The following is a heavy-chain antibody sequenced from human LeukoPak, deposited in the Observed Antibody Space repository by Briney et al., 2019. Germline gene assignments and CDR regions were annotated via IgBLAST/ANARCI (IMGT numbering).Heavy chain of an antibody. CDR3: ASTGELRRGWFDP. Sequence: SETLSLTCTVSGGSISSSSYYWGWIRQPPGKGLEWIGSIYYSGSTYYNPSLKSRVTISVDTSKNQFSLKLSSVTAADTAVYYCASTGELRRGWFDPWGQGTLVTVSS. CDR1: GGSISSSSYY. J-gene: IGHJ5*02. V-gene: IGHV4-39*07. CDR2: IYYSGST. D-gene: IGHD1-7*01.